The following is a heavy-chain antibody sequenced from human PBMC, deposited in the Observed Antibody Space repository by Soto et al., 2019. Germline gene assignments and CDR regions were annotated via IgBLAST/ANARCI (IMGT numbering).Heavy chain of an antibody. D-gene: IGHD3-22*01. J-gene: IGHJ4*02. V-gene: IGHV4-59*01. CDR2: LYYDRSA. CDR1: GDSISSYY. CDR3: ALRSMAVVPEY. Sequence: QVQLQESGPGLVKPSEPLSLTCAVSGDSISSYYCMWIRQPPGKGLQSIGYLYYDRSANYNPSLQSRVPLSVDTSTNQCSLTLISMTAADTAVYYCALRSMAVVPEYWGQGTLVTFSS.